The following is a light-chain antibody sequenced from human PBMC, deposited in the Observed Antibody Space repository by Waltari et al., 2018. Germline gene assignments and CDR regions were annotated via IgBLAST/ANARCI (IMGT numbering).Light chain of an antibody. Sequence: EIVLTQSPATLSLSPGQRATLFCRASQSVSSYLAWYQQKPGQAPRLLIYDASNRLTGIPARFSGSGSGTDFTLTISSLEPEDFAVYYCQQRSSWPLTFGGGTKVEIK. J-gene: IGKJ4*01. CDR1: QSVSSY. CDR2: DAS. CDR3: QQRSSWPLT. V-gene: IGKV3-11*01.